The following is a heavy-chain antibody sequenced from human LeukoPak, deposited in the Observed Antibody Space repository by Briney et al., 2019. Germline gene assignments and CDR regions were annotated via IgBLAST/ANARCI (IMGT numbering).Heavy chain of an antibody. CDR1: GFTFDDYG. V-gene: IGHV3-53*01. CDR2: IYSGGST. Sequence: GGSLRLSCAASGFTFDDYGMSWVRQAPGKGLEWVSVIYSGGSTYYADSVKGRFTISRDNSKNTLYLQMNSLRAEDTAVYYCARELRDGSYFDYWGQGTLVTVSS. CDR3: ARELRDGSYFDY. J-gene: IGHJ4*02. D-gene: IGHD5-24*01.